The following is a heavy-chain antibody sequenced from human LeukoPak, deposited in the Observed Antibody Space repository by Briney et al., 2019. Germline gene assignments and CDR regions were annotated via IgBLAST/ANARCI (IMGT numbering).Heavy chain of an antibody. J-gene: IGHJ5*02. CDR3: ARAFVGETSMGWFDP. V-gene: IGHV1-24*01. Sequence: GASVPVSYMLAVYTLSESSLHWVRQAPGKGLTWVGRFDPEDGETIYSQKFQGRVTLTEETSTDTAYLAMRSLRSEDTAVYYCARAFVGETSMGWFDPWGQGTLVTVSS. CDR2: FDPEDGET. D-gene: IGHD3-16*01. CDR1: VYTLSESS.